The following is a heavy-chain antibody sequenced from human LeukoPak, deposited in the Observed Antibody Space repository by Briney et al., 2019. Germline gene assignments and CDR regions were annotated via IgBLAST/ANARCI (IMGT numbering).Heavy chain of an antibody. CDR3: ARQIGRGLWAFDY. CDR1: GGSITIADYW. J-gene: IGHJ4*02. Sequence: PSETLSLTCTVSGGSITIADYWWAWIRQPPRKGLEWTASIYYSGSTHYNPALKSRVYISVDTSKSQFSLKLSSVTAADTAVYYCARQIGRGLWAFDYWGQGTPVTVSS. V-gene: IGHV4-39*01. D-gene: IGHD2-21*01. CDR2: IYYSGST.